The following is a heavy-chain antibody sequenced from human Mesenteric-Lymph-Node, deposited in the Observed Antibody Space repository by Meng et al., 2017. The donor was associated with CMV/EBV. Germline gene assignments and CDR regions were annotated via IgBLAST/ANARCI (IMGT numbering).Heavy chain of an antibody. CDR3: ARQNMVGAIFDWFDP. V-gene: IGHV4-39*01. D-gene: IGHD1-26*01. CDR1: GGSISSSSYY. J-gene: IGHJ5*02. Sequence: SETLSLTCTVSGGSISSSSYYWGWIRQPPGKGLEWIGSIYYSGSTYYNPSLKSRVTISVDTSKNQLSLKLSSVTAADTAVYYCARQNMVGAIFDWFDPWGQGTLVTVSS. CDR2: IYYSGST.